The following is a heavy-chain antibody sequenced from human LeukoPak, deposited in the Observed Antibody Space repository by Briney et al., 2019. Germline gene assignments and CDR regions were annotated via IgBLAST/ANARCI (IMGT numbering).Heavy chain of an antibody. V-gene: IGHV1-69*06. CDR2: IIPIFGTA. CDR3: ARSDIPGGYYYYGMDA. CDR1: GGTFSSYA. D-gene: IGHD3-9*01. J-gene: IGHJ6*04. Sequence: SVKVSCKASGGTFSSYAISWVRQAPGQGLEWMGGIIPIFGTANYAQKFQGRVTITADKSTSTAYMELSSLRSEDTAVYYCARSDIPGGYYYYGMDAWGKGTTVTVSS.